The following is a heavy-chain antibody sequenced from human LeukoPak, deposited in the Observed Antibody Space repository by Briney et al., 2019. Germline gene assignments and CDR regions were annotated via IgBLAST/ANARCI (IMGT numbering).Heavy chain of an antibody. J-gene: IGHJ5*02. V-gene: IGHV3-15*01. D-gene: IGHD2-21*02. Sequence: GGSLRLSCAASGFTFSKVWMTWVRQAPGKGLEWVGRIRSKTDGGASEYAAPAKGRFSISRDDSDNTLYLEMISLKAEDTAIYYCTTDVNRFMVTASSWGQGTLVTVSS. CDR3: TTDVNRFMVTASS. CDR2: IRSKTDGGAS. CDR1: GFTFSKVW.